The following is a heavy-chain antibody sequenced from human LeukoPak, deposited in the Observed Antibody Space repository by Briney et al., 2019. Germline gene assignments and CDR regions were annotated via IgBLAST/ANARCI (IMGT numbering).Heavy chain of an antibody. CDR3: AKTRPDLTRFDP. V-gene: IGHV3-9*01. CDR1: GFTFDDYA. Sequence: GRSLRLSCAASGFTFDDYAMHWVRQAPGKGLEWVSGISWNSGSIGYADSVKGRFTISRDNAKNSLYLQMNSLRAEDTALYYCAKTRPDLTRFDPWGQGTLVTVSS. D-gene: IGHD3-3*01. CDR2: ISWNSGSI. J-gene: IGHJ5*02.